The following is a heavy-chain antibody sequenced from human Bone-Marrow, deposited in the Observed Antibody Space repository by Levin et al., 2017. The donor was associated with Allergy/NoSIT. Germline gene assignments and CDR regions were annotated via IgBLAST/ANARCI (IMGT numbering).Heavy chain of an antibody. Sequence: GESLKISCTGSGYSFTTSWIGWVRQMPGKGLEWMGIIYPRDSDTRYSPSFEGQVTISADKSISTAYLQWNSLKTSDTAMYYCARRAPNRIGTTGNWFDPWGQGTLVTVSS. CDR3: ARRAPNRIGTTGNWFDP. D-gene: IGHD1-7*01. CDR2: IYPRDSDT. J-gene: IGHJ5*02. V-gene: IGHV5-51*01. CDR1: GYSFTTSW.